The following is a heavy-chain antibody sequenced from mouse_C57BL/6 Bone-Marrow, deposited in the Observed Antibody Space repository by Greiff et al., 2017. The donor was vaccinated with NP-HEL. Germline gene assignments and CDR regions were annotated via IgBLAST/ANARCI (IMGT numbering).Heavy chain of an antibody. V-gene: IGHV5-4*03. Sequence: EVKLMESGGGLVKPGGSLKLSCAASGFTFSSYAMSWVRQTPEKRLEWVATISDGGSYTYYPDNVKGRFTISRDNAKNNLYLQMSHLKSEDTAMYYCARRYGYYYAMDYWGQGTSVTVSS. J-gene: IGHJ4*01. CDR1: GFTFSSYA. CDR3: ARRYGYYYAMDY. D-gene: IGHD1-1*02. CDR2: ISDGGSYT.